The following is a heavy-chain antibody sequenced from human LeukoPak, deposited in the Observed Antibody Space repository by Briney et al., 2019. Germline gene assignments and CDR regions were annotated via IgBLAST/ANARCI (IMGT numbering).Heavy chain of an antibody. Sequence: SVKVSCKASGYTFTSYDINWARQATGQGLEWMGWMNPNSGNTGYAQKFQGRVTMTRNTSISTAYMELSSLRSEDTAVYYCARLYSGYDPQDYWGQGTLVTVSS. CDR2: MNPNSGNT. CDR3: ARLYSGYDPQDY. D-gene: IGHD5-12*01. J-gene: IGHJ4*02. V-gene: IGHV1-8*01. CDR1: GYTFTSYD.